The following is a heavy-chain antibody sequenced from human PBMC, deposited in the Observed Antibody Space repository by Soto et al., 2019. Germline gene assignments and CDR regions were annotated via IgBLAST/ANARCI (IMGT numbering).Heavy chain of an antibody. CDR1: GFTFSSYG. CDR2: ISYDGSNK. Sequence: GGSLRLSCAASGFTFSSYGMHWVRQAPGKGLEWVAVISYDGSNKYYADSVKGRFTISRDNSKNTLYLQMNSLRAEDTAVYYCAKVPSRSSPVNYWGQGTPVTVSS. CDR3: AKVPSRSSPVNY. V-gene: IGHV3-30*18. J-gene: IGHJ4*02. D-gene: IGHD3-10*01.